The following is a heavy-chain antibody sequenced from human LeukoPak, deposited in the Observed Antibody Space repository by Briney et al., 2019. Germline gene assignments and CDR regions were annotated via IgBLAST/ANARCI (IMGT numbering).Heavy chain of an antibody. D-gene: IGHD2-15*01. CDR3: ARGLGYCSGGSCYGNDAFDI. J-gene: IGHJ3*02. CDR1: GGSISSYY. CDR2: IYYSGST. Sequence: SETLSLTCTVSGGSISSYYWSWIRQPPGKGLEWLGYIYYSGSTNYNPSLKSRVTISVDTSKNQFSLKLSSVTAADTAVYYCARGLGYCSGGSCYGNDAFDIWGQGTMVTVSS. V-gene: IGHV4-59*01.